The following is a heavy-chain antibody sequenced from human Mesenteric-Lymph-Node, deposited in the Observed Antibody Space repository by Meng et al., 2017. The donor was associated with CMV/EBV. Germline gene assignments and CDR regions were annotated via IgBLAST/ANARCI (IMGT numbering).Heavy chain of an antibody. CDR2: INHSGST. CDR1: GWVFSGYY. J-gene: IGHJ4*02. V-gene: IGHV4-34*01. CDR3: ARHQRWLKSEGGFNY. Sequence: LPQWGSGLLKPSETLSLPCHVYGWVFSGYYWSSIRQPPGKGLEWIGEINHSGSTNYNPSLKSRVTISVDTSKNQFSLKLSSVTAADTAVYYCARHQRWLKSEGGFNYWGQGTLVTVSS. D-gene: IGHD4-23*01.